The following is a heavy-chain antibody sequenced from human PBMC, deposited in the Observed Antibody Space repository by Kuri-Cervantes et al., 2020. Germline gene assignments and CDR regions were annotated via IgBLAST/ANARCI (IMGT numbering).Heavy chain of an antibody. D-gene: IGHD3-10*01. J-gene: IGHJ4*02. Sequence: GGSLRLSCAASGFTFSSSWMSWVRQAPGKGLEWVANIKQDGSEKYYVDSVKGRFTISRDNAKNSLYLQMNSLRAEDTAVYYCARLAVRGDFDYWGQGTLVTVSS. CDR2: IKQDGSEK. CDR3: ARLAVRGDFDY. CDR1: GFTFSSSW. V-gene: IGHV3-7*01.